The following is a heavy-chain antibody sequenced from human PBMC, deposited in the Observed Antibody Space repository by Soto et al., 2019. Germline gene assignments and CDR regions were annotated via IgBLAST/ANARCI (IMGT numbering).Heavy chain of an antibody. Sequence: SQTLSLTCAISGDSVSSNSAAWNWIRQSPSRGLEWLGRTYYRSKWYNDYAVSVKSRITINPDTSKNQFSLQLNSVTPEDTAVYYCARAYDFWSGYYRGRGWYNWFDPWGQGTLVTVSS. CDR1: GDSVSSNSAA. D-gene: IGHD3-3*01. CDR3: ARAYDFWSGYYRGRGWYNWFDP. J-gene: IGHJ5*02. CDR2: TYYRSKWYN. V-gene: IGHV6-1*01.